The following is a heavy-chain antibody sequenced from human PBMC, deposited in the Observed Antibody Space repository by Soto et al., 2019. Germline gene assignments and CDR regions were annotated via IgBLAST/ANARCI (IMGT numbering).Heavy chain of an antibody. J-gene: IGHJ6*02. V-gene: IGHV3-30*03. CDR3: ARDGVVVVPASSDYYYGMDV. CDR1: GFTFSSYG. D-gene: IGHD2-2*01. Sequence: GGSLRLSCAASGFTFSSYGMHWVRQAPGKGLEWVAVISYDGSNKYYADSVKGRFTISRDNAKNSLYLQMNSLRAEDTAVYYCARDGVVVVPASSDYYYGMDVWGQGTTVTVSS. CDR2: ISYDGSNK.